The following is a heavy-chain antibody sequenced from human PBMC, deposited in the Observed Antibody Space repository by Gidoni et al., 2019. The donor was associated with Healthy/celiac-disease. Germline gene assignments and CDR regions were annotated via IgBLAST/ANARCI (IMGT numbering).Heavy chain of an antibody. CDR3: ASYFCRYGGGSCYRPLDY. Sequence: QVQLQQWGAGLLKPSETLSLTCAVYGGSFSGYYWSWIRQPPGKGLEWIGEINHSGSTNYNPSLKSRVTISVDTSKNQFSLKLSSVTAADTAVYYCASYFCRYGGGSCYRPLDYWGQGTLVTVSS. CDR1: GGSFSGYY. J-gene: IGHJ4*02. D-gene: IGHD2-15*01. CDR2: INHSGST. V-gene: IGHV4-34*01.